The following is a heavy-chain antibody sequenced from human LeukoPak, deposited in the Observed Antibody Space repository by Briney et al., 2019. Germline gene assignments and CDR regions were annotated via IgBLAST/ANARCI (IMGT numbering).Heavy chain of an antibody. J-gene: IGHJ4*02. D-gene: IGHD4-23*01. Sequence: SETLSLTCTVYGYSISSGYYWGRIRQPPGKGLGWIGSIYHSGSAYYNPSLKNRVTISEDTSMNQFSLKLSSVTAADTAVYYCAGIRWHFDYWGQGTLVTVSS. CDR1: GYSISSGYY. CDR2: IYHSGSA. CDR3: AGIRWHFDY. V-gene: IGHV4-38-2*02.